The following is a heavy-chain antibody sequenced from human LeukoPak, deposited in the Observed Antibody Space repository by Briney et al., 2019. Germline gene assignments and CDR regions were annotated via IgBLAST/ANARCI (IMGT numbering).Heavy chain of an antibody. V-gene: IGHV4-39*07. D-gene: IGHD1-20*01. CDR2: IYYSGTT. CDR3: AREKHNWKERFYAVGHWFDP. CDR1: GGSISSSTYY. Sequence: SETLSLTCTVSGGSISSSTYYWGWIRQPPGKGLEWIGNIYYSGTTYYNPSLKSRVTISVDTSKNQFSLKLSSVTAADTAVYYCAREKHNWKERFYAVGHWFDPWGQGTLVTVSS. J-gene: IGHJ5*02.